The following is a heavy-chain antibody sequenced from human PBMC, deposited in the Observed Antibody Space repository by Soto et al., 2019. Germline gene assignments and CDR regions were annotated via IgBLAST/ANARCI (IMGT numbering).Heavy chain of an antibody. Sequence: QLQLQESGPGLVKPSETLSLTCTVSDGSISSSTYSWGWIRQPPRKGLEWIGSIPSSGATYYNVSLKRRVTGAVDTFQNQLALKLNSVTAADTGVYYCGRQRSNNSRRLSWFDPWGQGTLVSVSS. CDR2: IPSSGAT. D-gene: IGHD2-21*01. J-gene: IGHJ5*02. V-gene: IGHV4-39*01. CDR3: GRQRSNNSRRLSWFDP. CDR1: DGSISSSTYS.